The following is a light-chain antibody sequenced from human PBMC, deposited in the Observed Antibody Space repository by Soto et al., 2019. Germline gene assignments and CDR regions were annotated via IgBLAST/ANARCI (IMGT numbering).Light chain of an antibody. V-gene: IGKV3-15*01. CDR2: GAS. Sequence: EIVFAQSPGTLSLSPGERATPSCRASQSVSSNLAWYQQKPGQAPRLLIYGASTRATGIPARFSGSGSGTEFTLTISSLQSEDFAVYYCQQYNNWLETFGQGTKVDI. CDR1: QSVSSN. J-gene: IGKJ1*01. CDR3: QQYNNWLET.